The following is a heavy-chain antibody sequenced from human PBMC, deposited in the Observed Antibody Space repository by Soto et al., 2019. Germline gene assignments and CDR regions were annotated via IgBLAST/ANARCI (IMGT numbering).Heavy chain of an antibody. J-gene: IGHJ4*02. CDR1: GGSISSSSYY. Sequence: SETLSLTCTVSGGSISSSSYYWGWIRQPPGKGLEWIGSIYYSGSTYYNPSLKSRVTISVDTSKNQFSLKLSSVTAADTAVYYCARHRSAKAYYFDYWGQGTLVTVSS. V-gene: IGHV4-39*01. CDR2: IYYSGST. D-gene: IGHD6-13*01. CDR3: ARHRSAKAYYFDY.